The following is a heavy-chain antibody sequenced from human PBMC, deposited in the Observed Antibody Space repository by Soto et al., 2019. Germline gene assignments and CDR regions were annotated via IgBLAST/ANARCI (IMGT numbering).Heavy chain of an antibody. Sequence: SETLSLTCTVSGGSISSGGYYWSWIRQHPGKGLEWIGYIYYSGSTYYNPSLKSRVTISVDTSKNQFSLKLSSVTAADTAVYYCARGYCSGGSCRYAEYFQHWGQGTLVTVSS. CDR2: IYYSGST. D-gene: IGHD2-15*01. CDR3: ARGYCSGGSCRYAEYFQH. CDR1: GGSISSGGYY. J-gene: IGHJ1*01. V-gene: IGHV4-31*03.